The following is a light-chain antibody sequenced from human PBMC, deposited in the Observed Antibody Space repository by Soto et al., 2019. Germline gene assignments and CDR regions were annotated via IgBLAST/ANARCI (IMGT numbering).Light chain of an antibody. CDR3: QLWDNKNDEVV. CDR2: NDN. CDR1: NIATYS. V-gene: IGLV3-21*04. Sequence: SYELTQPPSVSLAPGKTARITCGGNNIATYSVHWYRQKPGQAPVLVISNDNDRPSGIPDRFPGSNSGHTATLTIRRVEAGDEADYYCQLWDNKNDEVVFGGGTKLTVL. J-gene: IGLJ3*02.